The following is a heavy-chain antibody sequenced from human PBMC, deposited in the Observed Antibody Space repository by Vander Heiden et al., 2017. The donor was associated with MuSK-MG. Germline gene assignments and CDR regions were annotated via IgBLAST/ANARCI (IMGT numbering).Heavy chain of an antibody. CDR2: IRTKANGYAT. CDR3: TRQTSGYEHDY. CDR1: GFTFSGFG. V-gene: IGHV3-73*01. J-gene: IGHJ4*02. Sequence: EVQLVESGGGLVQPGDSLKLSCVASGFTFSGFGMHWVRQASGKGLEWIGRIRTKANGYATAYAASVKGRFTISRDDSKNTAYLQMNSLKTEDTAVYYCTRQTSGYEHDYWGQGTLVTVSS. D-gene: IGHD5-12*01.